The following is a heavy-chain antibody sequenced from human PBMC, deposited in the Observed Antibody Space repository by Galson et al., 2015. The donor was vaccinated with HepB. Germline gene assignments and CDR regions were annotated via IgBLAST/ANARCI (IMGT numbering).Heavy chain of an antibody. CDR2: ISGSGGST. V-gene: IGHV3-23*01. CDR1: GFPFSSYA. CDR3: AKDPENSSGYPVFDY. D-gene: IGHD3-22*01. J-gene: IGHJ4*02. Sequence: LRLSCAASGFPFSSYAMSWVRQAPGKGLEWVSAISGSGGSTYYADSVKGRFTISRDNSKNTLYLQMNSLRAEDTAVYYCAKDPENSSGYPVFDYWGQGTLVTVSS.